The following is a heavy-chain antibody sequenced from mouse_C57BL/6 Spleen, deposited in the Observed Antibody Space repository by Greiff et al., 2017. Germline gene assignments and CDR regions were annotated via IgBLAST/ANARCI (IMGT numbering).Heavy chain of an antibody. CDR3: TTTRYGSTLYYFDY. CDR1: GFNIKDYY. Sequence: EVQGVESGAELVRPGASVKLSCTASGFNIKDYYMHWVKQRPEQGLEWIGRIDPEDGDTEYAPKFQGKATMTADTSSNTAYLQLSSLTSEDTAVYYCTTTRYGSTLYYFDYWGQGTTLTVSS. V-gene: IGHV14-1*01. D-gene: IGHD1-1*01. J-gene: IGHJ2*01. CDR2: IDPEDGDT.